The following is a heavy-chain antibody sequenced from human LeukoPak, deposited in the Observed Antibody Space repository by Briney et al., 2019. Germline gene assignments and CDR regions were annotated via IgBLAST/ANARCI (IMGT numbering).Heavy chain of an antibody. V-gene: IGHV6-1*01. CDR2: TYYRSQWHN. CDR3: ARGGSFAFDI. D-gene: IGHD2-15*01. Sequence: SQTLLLTCAISGDSFSTNTGAWNWIRQSPSRGLEWVGRTYYRSQWHNEYAVSVKSRINVTPDTSKNQVSLQLNSVTLEDTAVYYCARGGSFAFDIWGQGTMVTVSA. CDR1: GDSFSTNTGA. J-gene: IGHJ3*02.